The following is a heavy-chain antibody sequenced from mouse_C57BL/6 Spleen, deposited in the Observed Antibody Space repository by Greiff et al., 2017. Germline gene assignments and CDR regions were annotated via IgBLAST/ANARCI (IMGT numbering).Heavy chain of an antibody. D-gene: IGHD1-1*01. CDR3: ARFYGSSSVWYVDV. V-gene: IGHV5-17*01. Sequence: EVHLVESGGGLVKPGGSLKLSCAASGFTFSDYGMHWVRQAPEKGLEWVAYISSGSSTIYYADTVKGRFTISSDNAKNTLFLQMTVLRSEDTAMYYCARFYGSSSVWYVDVWGTGTTVTVSS. J-gene: IGHJ1*03. CDR1: GFTFSDYG. CDR2: ISSGSSTI.